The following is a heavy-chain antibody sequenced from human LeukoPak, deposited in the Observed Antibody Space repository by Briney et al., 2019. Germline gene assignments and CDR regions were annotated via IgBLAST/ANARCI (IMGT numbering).Heavy chain of an antibody. CDR1: GGSFSGYY. CDR3: AKKVVVGATSPYSDFQD. V-gene: IGHV3-23*01. CDR2: ISGSGVTT. Sequence: ETLSLTCAVYGGSFSGYYWSWVRQSPGKGLEWVSAISGSGVTTHYAGSVKGRFSISRDNSKNTLYLQMNSLRAEDTALYYCAKKVVVGATSPYSDFQDWGQGTLVTVSS. J-gene: IGHJ1*01. D-gene: IGHD1-26*01.